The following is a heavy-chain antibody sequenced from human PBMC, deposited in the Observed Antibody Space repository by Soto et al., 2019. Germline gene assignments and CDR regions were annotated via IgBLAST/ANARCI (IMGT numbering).Heavy chain of an antibody. D-gene: IGHD3-10*01. CDR3: ARVGNFYVSGNPSPHYQNPMDV. J-gene: IGHJ6*04. CDR1: GYTFINYY. Sequence: ASVKVSCKASGYTFINYYIHWVRQAPGQGLEWMGLINVNSGGTKCTQKFQGRVTMTRDTSTSTVYMELSSLTSEDTAVYYCARVGNFYVSGNPSPHYQNPMDVGAKGTRVTVSS. V-gene: IGHV1-46*01. CDR2: INVNSGGT.